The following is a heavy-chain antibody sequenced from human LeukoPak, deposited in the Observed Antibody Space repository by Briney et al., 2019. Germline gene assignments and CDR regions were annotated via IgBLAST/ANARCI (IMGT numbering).Heavy chain of an antibody. V-gene: IGHV3-48*03. D-gene: IGHD2-21*02. CDR3: ASAIGYCGGDCYSDY. CDR2: ISSSGTTI. Sequence: GGSLRLSCAASGFVSSSYEMNWVRQATGKGLEWVSYISSSGTTIYYADSVKGRFTISRDNAKKSLYLQMNSLRADDTAVYYCASAIGYCGGDCYSDYWGQGTLVTVSS. J-gene: IGHJ4*02. CDR1: GFVSSSYE.